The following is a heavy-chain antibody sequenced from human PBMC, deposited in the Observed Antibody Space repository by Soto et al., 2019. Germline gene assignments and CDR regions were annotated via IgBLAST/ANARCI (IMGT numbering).Heavy chain of an antibody. CDR2: ILVDGRT. V-gene: IGHV3-23*01. D-gene: IGHD2-8*02. CDR1: GFTFSSYW. J-gene: IGHJ3*02. CDR3: AKATATGGGAFDI. Sequence: GGSLRLSCAASGFTFSSYWMSWVRQAPGQGLEWVSTILVDGRTFYVDSVKGRFTISRDSCQNTVYLQMNSLTAGDTALYYCAKATATGGGAFDICGQGTMVTVSS.